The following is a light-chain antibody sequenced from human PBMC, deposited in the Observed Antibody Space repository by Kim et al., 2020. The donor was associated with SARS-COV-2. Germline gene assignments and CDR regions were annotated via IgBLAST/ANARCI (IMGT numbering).Light chain of an antibody. V-gene: IGKV3-15*01. CDR2: GAS. CDR1: QSVSSN. Sequence: SPGERATLSCRASQSVSSNLAWYQQTPGQAPRLLIYGASTRATGIPARFSGSGSGTEFTLTISSLQSEDFAVYYCQQYNNWPLWTFGQGTKVDIK. J-gene: IGKJ1*01. CDR3: QQYNNWPLWT.